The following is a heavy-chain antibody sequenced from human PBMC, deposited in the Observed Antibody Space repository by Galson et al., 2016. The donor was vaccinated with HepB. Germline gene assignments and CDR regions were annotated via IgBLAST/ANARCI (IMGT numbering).Heavy chain of an antibody. J-gene: IGHJ4*02. Sequence: CAISGDSVSRSSVAWNWIRQSPSRGLEWLGRTYYRSKWYNDYGVSVKSRITINADPSKNQFSLQLNSVTPEDTAVYYCARALYYYDTSGYHLDYWGQGTLVTVSS. CDR3: ARALYYYDTSGYHLDY. CDR1: GDSVSRSSVA. V-gene: IGHV6-1*01. D-gene: IGHD3-22*01. CDR2: TYYRSKWYN.